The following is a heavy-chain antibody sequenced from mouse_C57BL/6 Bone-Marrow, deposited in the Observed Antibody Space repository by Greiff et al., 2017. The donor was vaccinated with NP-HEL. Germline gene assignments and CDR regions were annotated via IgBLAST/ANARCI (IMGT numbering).Heavy chain of an antibody. D-gene: IGHD3-2*02. Sequence: VKLMESGAELVKPGASVKMSCKASGYTFTTYPIEWMKQNHGKSLEWIGNFHPYNDDTKYNEKFKGKATLTVEKSSSTVYLELSRLTSDDSAVYYCARRSSGYRAWFAYWGQGTLVTVSA. J-gene: IGHJ3*01. CDR1: GYTFTTYP. CDR3: ARRSSGYRAWFAY. V-gene: IGHV1-47*01. CDR2: FHPYNDDT.